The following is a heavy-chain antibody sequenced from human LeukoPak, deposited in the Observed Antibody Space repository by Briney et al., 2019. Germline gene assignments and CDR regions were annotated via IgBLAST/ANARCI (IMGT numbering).Heavy chain of an antibody. D-gene: IGHD4-17*01. CDR3: VRYRDGEYDF. J-gene: IGHJ4*02. Sequence: PGGSLRLSCAGSGFIFSSHWMIWVRQAPGKGLEWVGSIKQDGSEKYYVDSVKGRFTISRDNTKSSMYLEMNSLRADDTAVYYCVRYRDGEYDFWGQGTLVTVSS. CDR1: GFIFSSHW. V-gene: IGHV3-7*01. CDR2: IKQDGSEK.